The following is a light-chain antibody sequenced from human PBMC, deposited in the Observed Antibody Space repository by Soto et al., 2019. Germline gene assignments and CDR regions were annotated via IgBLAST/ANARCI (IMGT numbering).Light chain of an antibody. J-gene: IGKJ1*01. CDR1: HSTSRR. V-gene: IGKV1-5*01. CDR3: QQYNSYPWT. Sequence: DIQMHQSPYALSAYVGDRVPITCRASHSTSRRLDWYQQKPGKAPMLLIYDASSLESGVPAGFSGSGCGTQLPLTISSLPPDDFATYYCQQYNSYPWTFSPGTRVEIK. CDR2: DAS.